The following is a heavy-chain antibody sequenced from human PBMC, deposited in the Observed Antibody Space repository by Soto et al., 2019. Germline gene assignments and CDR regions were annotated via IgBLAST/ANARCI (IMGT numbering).Heavy chain of an antibody. CDR3: XXXGYGSDNWFDA. D-gene: IGHD6-13*01. Sequence: QITLEESGPPLVKPTQTLTLTCTFSGFSLSTTGVGVAWIRQPPGKALEWLALIYWNDEKRYSPSLKSRLTITKDTSKNQVVLXMXXMDXVDXXXXXXXXXGYGSDNWFDAWGQGTLVTVSS. CDR2: IYWNDEK. CDR1: GFSLSTTGVG. J-gene: IGHJ5*02. V-gene: IGHV2-5*01.